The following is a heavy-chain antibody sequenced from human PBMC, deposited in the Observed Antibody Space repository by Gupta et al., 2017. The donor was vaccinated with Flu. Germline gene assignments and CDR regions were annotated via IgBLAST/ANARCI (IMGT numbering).Heavy chain of an antibody. CDR3: ARGGGVGAGDY. CDR2: IKEDGREE. Sequence: GVRQAPGKGLEWLANIKEDGREEYYGDSVKGRFTISRDNAEKSLYLQMSSLRAEDTAVYYCARGGGVGAGDYWGQGVLVTVSS. V-gene: IGHV3-7*01. D-gene: IGHD1-26*01. J-gene: IGHJ4*02.